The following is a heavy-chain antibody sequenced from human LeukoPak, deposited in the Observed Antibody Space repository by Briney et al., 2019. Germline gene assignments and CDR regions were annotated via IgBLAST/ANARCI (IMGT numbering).Heavy chain of an antibody. J-gene: IGHJ4*02. CDR3: TRDPYRDAPDYFDY. V-gene: IGHV3-23*01. Sequence: GGSLRLSCAASGFTFSSYAMSWVRQAPGMGLEWVSAISGSGGSTYYADSVKGRFTISRDNSKNTLYLQMNSLRPEDTAVYYCTRDPYRDAPDYFDYWGQGTLVAVSS. D-gene: IGHD3-16*02. CDR1: GFTFSSYA. CDR2: ISGSGGST.